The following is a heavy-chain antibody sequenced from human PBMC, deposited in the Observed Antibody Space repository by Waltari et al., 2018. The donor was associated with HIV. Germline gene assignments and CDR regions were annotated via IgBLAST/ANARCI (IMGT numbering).Heavy chain of an antibody. CDR1: GFTFSNYA. CDR3: AKGEDELWFREFLFDY. J-gene: IGHJ4*02. D-gene: IGHD3-10*01. V-gene: IGHV3-23*04. CDR2: FRGSGSST. Sequence: EVQLVESGGGLVQPGGSLRLSCAASGFTFSNYAMSWVRQAPGKGLEWVSTFRGSGSSTYYADSVKGRFTISRDNSKNTLYLQMNSLRAEDTAVYYCAKGEDELWFREFLFDYWGQGTLVTVSS.